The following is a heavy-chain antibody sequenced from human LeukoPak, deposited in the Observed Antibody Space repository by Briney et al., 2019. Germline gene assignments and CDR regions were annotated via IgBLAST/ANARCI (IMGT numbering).Heavy chain of an antibody. CDR1: GGSISSSSYY. J-gene: IGHJ5*02. Sequence: PSETLSLTCTVSGGSISSSSYYWGWIRQPPGKGLEWIGEINHSGSTNYNPSLKSRVTISVDTSKNQFSLKLSSVTAADTAVYYCARRGATIGSWGQGTLVTVSS. CDR3: ARRGATIGS. V-gene: IGHV4-39*07. D-gene: IGHD5-12*01. CDR2: INHSGST.